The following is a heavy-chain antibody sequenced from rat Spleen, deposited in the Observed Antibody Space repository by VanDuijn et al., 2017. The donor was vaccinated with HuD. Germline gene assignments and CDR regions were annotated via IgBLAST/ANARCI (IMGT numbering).Heavy chain of an antibody. Sequence: QVQLKESGPGLVQPSQTLSLTCTVSGFSLMDYSVHWVRQPPGKGLEWMGRMKYNGDTYYNLPLKSRLSISRDTSKSQVFLKMNSLQTEDTAIYYYTRVSFLYTTDPHYVMDAWGQGASVSVSS. V-gene: IGHV2S30*01. CDR2: MKYNGDT. J-gene: IGHJ4*01. CDR3: TRVSFLYTTDPHYVMDA. CDR1: GFSLMDYS. D-gene: IGHD1-6*01.